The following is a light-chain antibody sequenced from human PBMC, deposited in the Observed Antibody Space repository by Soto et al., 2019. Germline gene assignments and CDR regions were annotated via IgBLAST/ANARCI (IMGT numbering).Light chain of an antibody. CDR3: AAWDDSLNGPV. J-gene: IGLJ2*01. V-gene: IGLV1-44*01. CDR1: SSNIGSHT. Sequence: QSVLTQPPSASGTPGQRVTISCSGSSSNIGSHTVNWYQQLPGTAPKLLIYSDNQRPSGVPGRFSGSKSGTSASLAISGLQSEDEDDYYCAAWDDSLNGPVFGGGTKLTVL. CDR2: SDN.